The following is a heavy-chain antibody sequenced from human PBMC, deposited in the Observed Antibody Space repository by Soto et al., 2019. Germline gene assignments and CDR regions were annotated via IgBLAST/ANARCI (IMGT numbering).Heavy chain of an antibody. J-gene: IGHJ5*01. CDR1: GGSISSGPYC. Sequence: PSETLSLTCTVSGGSISSGPYCWTWIRQHPGKGLEWIGYISRSGSTDYNPSLKSRASISVDTSKNQFSLMLGSVTAADTAVYHCAIEEAARIERWVDSWGQGILVTVS. D-gene: IGHD6-6*01. CDR2: ISRSGST. V-gene: IGHV4-31*03. CDR3: AIEEAARIERWVDS.